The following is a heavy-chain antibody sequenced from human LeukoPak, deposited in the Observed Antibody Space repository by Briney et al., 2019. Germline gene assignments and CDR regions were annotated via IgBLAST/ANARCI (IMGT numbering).Heavy chain of an antibody. CDR1: GYTFTSYY. J-gene: IGHJ4*02. Sequence: ASVKVSCKASGYTFTSYYMHWVRQAPGQGLEWMGIINPSGGSTSYAQKFQGRVTMTRDTSTSTVYMELSSLRSEDTAVYYCVRQSVATTKFDYWGQGTLVTVSS. CDR3: VRQSVATTKFDY. V-gene: IGHV1-46*01. CDR2: INPSGGST. D-gene: IGHD5-12*01.